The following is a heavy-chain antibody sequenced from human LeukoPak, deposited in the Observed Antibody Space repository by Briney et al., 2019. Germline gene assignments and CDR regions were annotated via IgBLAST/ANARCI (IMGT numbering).Heavy chain of an antibody. Sequence: SETLSLTCTVSGGSISSYYWSWIRQPPGKGLEWIGYIYYSGSTNYNPSLKSRVTISVVTSKNQFSLKLSSVTAADTAVYYCARGSYYYDSSGQDWGQGTLVTVSS. D-gene: IGHD3-22*01. V-gene: IGHV4-59*01. J-gene: IGHJ4*02. CDR1: GGSISSYY. CDR2: IYYSGST. CDR3: ARGSYYYDSSGQD.